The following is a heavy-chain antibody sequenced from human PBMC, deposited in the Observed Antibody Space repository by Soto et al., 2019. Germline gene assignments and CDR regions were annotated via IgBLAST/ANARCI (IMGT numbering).Heavy chain of an antibody. Sequence: QVQVVESGGGVVQPGRSLRLSCTASGFTFSTYALHWVRQAPGKGLEGVSVISYDGVNKFYADSVKGRFPISRDDSKNTVQLQMKSLRVEDTAVYYCAKDGLSSMVRGITYNWVDSWGQGTQVTVSS. V-gene: IGHV3-30*18. J-gene: IGHJ5*01. CDR1: GFTFSTYA. CDR3: AKDGLSSMVRGITYNWVDS. D-gene: IGHD3-10*01. CDR2: ISYDGVNK.